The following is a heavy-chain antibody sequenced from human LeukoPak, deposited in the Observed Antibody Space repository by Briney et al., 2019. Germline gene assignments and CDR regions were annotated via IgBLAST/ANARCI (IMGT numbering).Heavy chain of an antibody. Sequence: SETLSLTCAVYGGSFSSYYWSWIRQPPGKGLEWIGYVYYGGSTNYNPSLKSRVTISVDTSKNQFSLRLNSVTAADTAVYYCARDDGGFDYWGQGTLVTVSS. CDR1: GGSFSSYY. D-gene: IGHD2-15*01. J-gene: IGHJ4*02. CDR3: ARDDGGFDY. V-gene: IGHV4-59*01. CDR2: VYYGGST.